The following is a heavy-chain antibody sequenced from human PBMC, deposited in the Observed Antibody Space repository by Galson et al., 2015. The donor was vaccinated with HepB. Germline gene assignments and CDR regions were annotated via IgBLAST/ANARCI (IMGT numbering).Heavy chain of an antibody. Sequence: SLRLSCAASGFTFSSYAMSWVRQAPGKGLEWVSAISGSGGSTYYADSVKGRFTISRDNSKNTLYLQMNSLRAEDTAVYCCAKDLDIVVVPAAIPFDAFDIWGQGTMVTVSS. CDR1: GFTFSSYA. CDR3: AKDLDIVVVPAAIPFDAFDI. V-gene: IGHV3-23*01. J-gene: IGHJ3*02. D-gene: IGHD2-2*02. CDR2: ISGSGGST.